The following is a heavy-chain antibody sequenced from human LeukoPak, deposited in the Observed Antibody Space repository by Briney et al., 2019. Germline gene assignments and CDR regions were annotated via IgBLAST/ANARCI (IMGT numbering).Heavy chain of an antibody. V-gene: IGHV1-2*02. CDR1: GYTFPYHY. Sequence: SVKVACQPSGYTFPYHYMHWVRLAPGQGLEWMGWINPNIGGTNYLQKFQGGGTMTRDTSINQAYIDLSRLTSDDTVVYYCARANLLDCSSTSCFSDYWGEGSLVTAS. D-gene: IGHD2-2*01. CDR3: ARANLLDCSSTSCFSDY. CDR2: INPNIGGT. J-gene: IGHJ4*02.